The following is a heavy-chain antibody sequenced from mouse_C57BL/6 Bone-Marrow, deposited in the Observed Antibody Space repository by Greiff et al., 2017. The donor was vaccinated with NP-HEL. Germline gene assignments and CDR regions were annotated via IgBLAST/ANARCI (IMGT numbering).Heavy chain of an antibody. CDR3: AREGVYYGYAMDY. D-gene: IGHD2-1*01. J-gene: IGHJ4*01. Sequence: VQLQQPGAELVKPGASVKLSCKASGDTFTSYWMHWVKQRPGQGLEWIGMIHPNSGSTNYNEKFKSKANLTVYKSSSTAYMQLSSLTSEDSAVYYCAREGVYYGYAMDYWGQGTSVTVSS. CDR1: GDTFTSYW. V-gene: IGHV1-64*01. CDR2: IHPNSGST.